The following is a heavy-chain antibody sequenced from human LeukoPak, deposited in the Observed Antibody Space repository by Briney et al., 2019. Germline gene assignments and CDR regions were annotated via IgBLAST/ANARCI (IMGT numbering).Heavy chain of an antibody. J-gene: IGHJ4*02. CDR3: ARDVWTGVAVSDY. Sequence: HPGGSVRLFCVASGFTFSSDWMTWVRQAPGKGLEWLANIKEDGSIQYYLDSVRGRFTISRDNAKTSVYLQLNSLRADDTAVYYCARDVWTGVAVSDYWGQGTLVTVSS. CDR1: GFTFSSDW. D-gene: IGHD6-19*01. V-gene: IGHV3-7*01. CDR2: IKEDGSIQ.